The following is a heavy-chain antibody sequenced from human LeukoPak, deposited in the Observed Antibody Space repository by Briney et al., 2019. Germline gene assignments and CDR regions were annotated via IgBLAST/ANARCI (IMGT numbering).Heavy chain of an antibody. CDR3: ARGGSYILYYYYYMDV. V-gene: IGHV3-7*03. D-gene: IGHD1-26*01. J-gene: IGHJ6*03. Sequence: PGGSLRLSCAASGFTFSSYWMSWVRQAPGKGLEWVANIKQDGSEKYYVDSVKGRFTISRDNAKNSLYLQMNSLRAEDTALYYCARGGSYILYYYYYMDVWGKGTTVTVSS. CDR1: GFTFSSYW. CDR2: IKQDGSEK.